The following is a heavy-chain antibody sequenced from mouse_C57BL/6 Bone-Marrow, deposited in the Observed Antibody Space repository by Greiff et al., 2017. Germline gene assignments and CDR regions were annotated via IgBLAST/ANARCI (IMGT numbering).Heavy chain of an antibody. V-gene: IGHV1-26*01. J-gene: IGHJ2*01. CDR2: INPNNGGT. D-gene: IGHD2-4*01. CDR3: ARRRTYDYDLDY. CDR1: GYTFTDYY. Sequence: VQLQQSGPELVKPGASVKISCKASGYTFTDYYMNWVKQSHGKSLEWIGDINPNNGGTSYNQKFKGKATLTVDKSSSTAYMELRSLTSEDSAVYYCARRRTYDYDLDYWGQGTTLTVSS.